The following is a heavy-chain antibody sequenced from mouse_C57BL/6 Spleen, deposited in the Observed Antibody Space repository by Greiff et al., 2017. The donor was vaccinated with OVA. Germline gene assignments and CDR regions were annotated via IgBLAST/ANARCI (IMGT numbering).Heavy chain of an antibody. D-gene: IGHD2-1*01. CDR3: TRDERDGNYVGAMDY. J-gene: IGHJ4*01. CDR1: GFTFSSYA. V-gene: IGHV5-9-1*02. CDR2: ISSGGDYI. Sequence: EVKLMESGEGLVKPGGSLKLSCAASGFTFSSYAMSWVRQTPEKRLEWVAYISSGGDYIYYADTVKGRFTISRDNARNTLYLQMSSLKSEDTAMYYCTRDERDGNYVGAMDYWGQGTSVTVSS.